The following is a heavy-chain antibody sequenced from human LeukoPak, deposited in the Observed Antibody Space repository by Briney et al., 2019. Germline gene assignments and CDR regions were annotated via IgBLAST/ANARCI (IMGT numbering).Heavy chain of an antibody. Sequence: GGSLSPACAAYGFTFSSYGMRWVRQAPGKGRGWVAFIRYDGSNKYYADSVKGRFTISRDNSKNTLYLQMNSLRAEDTAVYYCAKDGGGQQPDLDYWGQGTLVTVSS. CDR3: AKDGGGQQPDLDY. D-gene: IGHD6-13*01. CDR1: GFTFSSYG. CDR2: IRYDGSNK. V-gene: IGHV3-30*02. J-gene: IGHJ4*02.